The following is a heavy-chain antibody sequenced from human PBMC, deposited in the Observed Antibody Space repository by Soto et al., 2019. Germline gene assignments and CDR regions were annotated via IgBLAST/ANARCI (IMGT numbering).Heavy chain of an antibody. CDR2: INPSGGST. CDR3: LILIAVAGYGY. V-gene: IGHV1-46*01. Sequence: GASVKVSCKASGYTFTSYYMHWVRQAPGQGLEWMGIINPSGGSTSYAQKFQGRVTMTRDTSTSTVYMELSSLRSEDTAVYYCLILIAVAGYGYWGPGTLVTVSS. CDR1: GYTFTSYY. D-gene: IGHD6-19*01. J-gene: IGHJ4*02.